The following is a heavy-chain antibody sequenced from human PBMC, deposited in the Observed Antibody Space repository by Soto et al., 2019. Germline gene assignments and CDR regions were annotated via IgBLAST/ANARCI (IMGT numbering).Heavy chain of an antibody. D-gene: IGHD3-9*01. CDR3: ARAELRYFDWSTKKIDY. V-gene: IGHV4-30-4*01. CDR2: IYYSGST. Sequence: SETLSLTCTVSGGSISSGDYYWSWIRQPPGKGLEWIGYIYYSGSTYYNPSLKSRVTISVDTSKNQFSLKLSSVTAADTAVYYCARAELRYFDWSTKKIDYWGQGTLVTVSS. CDR1: GGSISSGDYY. J-gene: IGHJ4*02.